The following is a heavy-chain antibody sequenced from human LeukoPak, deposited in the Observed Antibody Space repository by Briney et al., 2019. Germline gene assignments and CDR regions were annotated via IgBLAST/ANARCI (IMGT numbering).Heavy chain of an antibody. CDR1: GGSISSYY. D-gene: IGHD1-26*01. V-gene: IGHV4-59*08. CDR2: IYYSGST. Sequence: PSETLSLTCTVSGGSISSYYWSWIRQPPGKGLEWIGYIYYSGSTNYNPSLKSRVTISVDTSKNQFSLKLSSVTAADTAVYYCARGGSYVVGATSRPDWFDPWGQGTLVTVSS. J-gene: IGHJ5*02. CDR3: ARGGSYVVGATSRPDWFDP.